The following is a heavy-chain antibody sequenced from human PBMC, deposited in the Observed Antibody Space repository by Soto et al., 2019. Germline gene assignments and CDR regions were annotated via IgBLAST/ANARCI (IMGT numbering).Heavy chain of an antibody. CDR1: GYTFTSYD. CDR3: ARGQYQLLTVYYYYMDV. Sequence: ASVKVSCKASGYTFTSYDINWVRQATGQGLEWMGRMNPNSGNTGYAQKFQGRVTITRNTSISTAYMELSSLRSEDTFVYYCARGQYQLLTVYYYYMDVWGKGTTVTVSS. CDR2: MNPNSGNT. J-gene: IGHJ6*03. V-gene: IGHV1-8*01. D-gene: IGHD2-2*01.